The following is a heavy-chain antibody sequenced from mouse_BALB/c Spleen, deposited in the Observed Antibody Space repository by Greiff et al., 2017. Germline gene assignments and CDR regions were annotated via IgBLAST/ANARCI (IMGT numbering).Heavy chain of an antibody. CDR3: ARRNYYGNYDYAMDY. D-gene: IGHD2-1*01. Sequence: QVQLQQSGAELAKPGASVKMSCKASGYTFTSYWMHWVKQRPGQGLEWIGYINPSTGYTEYNQKFKDKATLTADKSSSTAYMQLSSLTSEDSAVYYCARRNYYGNYDYAMDYWGQGTSVTVSS. J-gene: IGHJ4*01. CDR1: GYTFTSYW. CDR2: INPSTGYT. V-gene: IGHV1-7*01.